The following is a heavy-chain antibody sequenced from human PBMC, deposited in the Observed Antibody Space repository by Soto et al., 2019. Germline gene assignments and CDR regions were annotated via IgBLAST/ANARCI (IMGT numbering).Heavy chain of an antibody. D-gene: IGHD3-22*01. CDR3: TRIPDSSGWLSFDY. Sequence: EVQLVESGGGLVQPGGSLKLSCAASGFTFSGSAMHWVRQASGKGLEWVGRIRSKANSYATAYAASVKGRFTIPRIDXXNTTYLQMNSLKTEDTAVYYCTRIPDSSGWLSFDYWGQGTLVTVSS. V-gene: IGHV3-73*01. CDR1: GFTFSGSA. CDR2: IRSKANSYAT. J-gene: IGHJ4*02.